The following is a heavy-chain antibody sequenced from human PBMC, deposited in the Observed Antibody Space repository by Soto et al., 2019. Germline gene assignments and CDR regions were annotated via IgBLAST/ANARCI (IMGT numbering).Heavy chain of an antibody. CDR2: IWHDGSNK. D-gene: IGHD5-18*01. Sequence: QVQLVESGGGVVQPGRYLRLSCAASGFTFSSYGMHWVRQAPGKGLEWGAVIWHDGSNKYYADSVKGRFTIARDNSKNTRYRQMNSLRAEDTAVYYFARDKGGRGYSYALYYRGQGTLVTDSS. CDR3: ARDKGGRGYSYALYY. V-gene: IGHV3-33*01. J-gene: IGHJ4*02. CDR1: GFTFSSYG.